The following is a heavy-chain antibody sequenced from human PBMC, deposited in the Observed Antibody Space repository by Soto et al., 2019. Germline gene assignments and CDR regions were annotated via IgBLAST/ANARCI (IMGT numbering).Heavy chain of an antibody. CDR2: ISSNGGST. D-gene: IGHD3-10*01. Sequence: EVQLVESGGGLVQPGGSLRLSCAASGFTFSSYAMHWVRQAPGKGLEYVSAISSNGGSTYYANSVKGRFTISRDNSKNTLYLQMGSLRAEDMAVYYCARARGERRVRGEWDHWGQGTLVTVSS. J-gene: IGHJ4*02. CDR3: ARARGERRVRGEWDH. V-gene: IGHV3-64*01. CDR1: GFTFSSYA.